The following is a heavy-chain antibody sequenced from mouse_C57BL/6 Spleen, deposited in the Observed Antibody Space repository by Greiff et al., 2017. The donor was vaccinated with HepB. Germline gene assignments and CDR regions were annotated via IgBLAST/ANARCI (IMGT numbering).Heavy chain of an antibody. D-gene: IGHD2-4*01. V-gene: IGHV3-6*01. CDR3: ARDGITTSYFDY. CDR2: ISYDGSN. CDR1: GYSITSGYY. J-gene: IGHJ2*01. Sequence: DVKLQESGPGLVKPSQSLSLTCSVTGYSITSGYYWNWIRQFPGNKLEWMGYISYDGSNNYNPSLKNRISITRDTSKNQFFLKLNSVTTEDTATYYCARDGITTSYFDYWGQGTTLTVSS.